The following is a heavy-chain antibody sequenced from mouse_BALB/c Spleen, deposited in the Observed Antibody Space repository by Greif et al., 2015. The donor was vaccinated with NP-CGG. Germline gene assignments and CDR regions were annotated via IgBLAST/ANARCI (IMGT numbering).Heavy chain of an antibody. CDR1: GYAFSSYW. CDR2: IYPGDGDT. V-gene: IGHV1-80*01. CDR3: ARYDYDCYAMDY. J-gene: IGHJ4*01. D-gene: IGHD2-4*01. Sequence: VQVVESGAELVRPGSSVKISCKASGYAFSSYWMNWVKQRPGQGLEWIGQIYPGDGDTNYNGKFKGKATLTADKSSSTAYMQLSSLTSEDSAVYFCARYDYDCYAMDYWGQGTSVTVSS.